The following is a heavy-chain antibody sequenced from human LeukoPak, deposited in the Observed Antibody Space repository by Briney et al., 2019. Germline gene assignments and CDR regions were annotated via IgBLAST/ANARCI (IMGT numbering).Heavy chain of an antibody. CDR3: TTYDSSGYYFSHFDY. CDR1: GFTFSNYG. D-gene: IGHD3-22*01. CDR2: ISGSGGRT. Sequence: GGSLRLSCAASGFTFSNYGMTWVRQAPGKGLEWVSAISGSGGRTYYADSVKGRFTISRDNSKNTLYLQMNSLRAEDTAVYYCTTYDSSGYYFSHFDYWGQGTLVTVSS. J-gene: IGHJ4*02. V-gene: IGHV3-23*01.